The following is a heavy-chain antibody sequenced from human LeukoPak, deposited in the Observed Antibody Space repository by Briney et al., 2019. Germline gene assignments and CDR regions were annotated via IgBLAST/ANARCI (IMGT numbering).Heavy chain of an antibody. Sequence: SETLSLTCTVSGGSISSGSYYWNWIRQSAGKGLEWIGRAYTSENTNYNPSLKSRVTISVDTSKNQLSLKLRSVTPEDTAVYYCARISSSSGLFDYWGQGTLVTVSS. CDR1: GGSISSGSYY. V-gene: IGHV4-61*02. CDR3: ARISSSSGLFDY. J-gene: IGHJ4*02. D-gene: IGHD6-6*01. CDR2: AYTSENT.